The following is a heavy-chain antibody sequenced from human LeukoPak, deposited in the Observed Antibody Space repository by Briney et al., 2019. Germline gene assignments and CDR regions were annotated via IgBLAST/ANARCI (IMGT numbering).Heavy chain of an antibody. CDR2: MNPNSGNT. CDR1: GYTFTSYG. CDR3: AISRYDFWSGYIAGWFDP. Sequence: ASVKVSCKASGYTFTSYGISWVRQATGQGLEWMGWMNPNSGNTGYAQKFQGRVTITRNTSISTAYMELSSLRSEDTAVYYCAISRYDFWSGYIAGWFDPWGQGTLVTVSS. V-gene: IGHV1-8*03. D-gene: IGHD3-3*01. J-gene: IGHJ5*02.